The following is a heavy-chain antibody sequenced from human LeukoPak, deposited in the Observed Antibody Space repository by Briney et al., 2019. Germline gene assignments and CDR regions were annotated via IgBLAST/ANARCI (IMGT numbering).Heavy chain of an antibody. V-gene: IGHV3-23*01. CDR2: ISGSGTST. CDR1: GFAFSSYA. CDR3: ARDTYDSSGYYYRNFDY. J-gene: IGHJ4*02. D-gene: IGHD3-22*01. Sequence: GGSLRLSCAASGFAFSSYAMSWVRQAPGKGLEWVSAISGSGTSTYHADSVKGRFTISRDNSKDTLYLQLNSLRVEDTAVYYCARDTYDSSGYYYRNFDYWGQGTLVTVSS.